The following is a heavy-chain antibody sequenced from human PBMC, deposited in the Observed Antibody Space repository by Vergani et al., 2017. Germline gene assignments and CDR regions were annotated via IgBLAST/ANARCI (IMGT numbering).Heavy chain of an antibody. CDR3: ARRXERWETLLRDDFDV. D-gene: IGHD1-26*01. J-gene: IGHJ3*01. CDR2: INHSGTI. Sequence: QVQLQQWGPGLLKPSETLSLTCAVYGGSLSGYYWSWIRLAPGKGLEWIGEINHSGTINYNPTLKSPFTVSIDTSRDHFSLKLRSVSAADTAVYFCARRXERWETLLRDDFDVWGQGTFVTVSP. CDR1: GGSLSGYY. V-gene: IGHV4-34*01.